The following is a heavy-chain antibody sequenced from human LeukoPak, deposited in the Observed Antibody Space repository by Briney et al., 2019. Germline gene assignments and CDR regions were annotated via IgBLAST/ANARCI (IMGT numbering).Heavy chain of an antibody. CDR2: ISVYNGNT. CDR3: ARDNHRGSWSWFDP. J-gene: IGHJ5*02. V-gene: IGHV1-18*01. D-gene: IGHD2-15*01. CDR1: GYSFTSYG. Sequence: ASVKVSCKASGYSFTSYGISWVRQAPGQGLEWMGWISVYNGNTNYAQEFQGRVTMTTDTSTSTAYMELRSLSSDDTAVYHCARDNHRGSWSWFDPWGQGTLVTVSS.